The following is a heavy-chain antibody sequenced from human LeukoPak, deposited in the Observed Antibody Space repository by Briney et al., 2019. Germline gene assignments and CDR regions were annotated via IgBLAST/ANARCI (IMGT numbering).Heavy chain of an antibody. CDR2: IRPYNGNK. V-gene: IGHV1-18*01. CDR1: NYTFNNYG. CDR3: ARDMSVVGVVINDY. J-gene: IGHJ4*02. D-gene: IGHD3-3*01. Sequence: ASVKVSCKAYNYTFNNYGLSWVRQAPGQGLEWMGWIRPYNGNKKHTQKLQGRVTMTTDTSTSTAYMELRNLRSDDTAVYFCARDMSVVGVVINDYWGQGTLVIVSS.